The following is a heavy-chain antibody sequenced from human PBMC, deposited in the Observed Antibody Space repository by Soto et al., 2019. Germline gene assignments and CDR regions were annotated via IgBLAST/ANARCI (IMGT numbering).Heavy chain of an antibody. D-gene: IGHD3-22*01. CDR3: ARDWYYSDSTGYYHDVFDI. J-gene: IGHJ3*02. V-gene: IGHV4-30-4*01. CDR2: IYYSGST. CDR1: GGSINSGDYY. Sequence: SETLSLTCTVSGGSINSGDYYWSWIRQPPGKGLEWIGYIYYSGSTYYNPSLKSRITISVDTSKNQFPLKLSSVTAADTAVYYCARDWYYSDSTGYYHDVFDIWGQGTMVTVSS.